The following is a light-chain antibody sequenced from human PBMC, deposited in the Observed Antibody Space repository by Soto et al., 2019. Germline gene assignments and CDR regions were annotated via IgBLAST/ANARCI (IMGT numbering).Light chain of an antibody. Sequence: EILLTQSPGTLSLSPGESATLSCRASQSVGRNYLAWFQHKPGQAPRLVIYDASSRATGVPDRFSGSGSGTDFTLTISRLEPEDFAVYYCQQYGSAPNAFGQGTRLEIK. CDR3: QQYGSAPNA. CDR1: QSVGRNY. CDR2: DAS. J-gene: IGKJ5*01. V-gene: IGKV3-20*01.